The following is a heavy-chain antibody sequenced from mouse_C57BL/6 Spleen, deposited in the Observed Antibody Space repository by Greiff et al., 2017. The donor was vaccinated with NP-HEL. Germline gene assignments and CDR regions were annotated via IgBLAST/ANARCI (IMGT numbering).Heavy chain of an antibody. D-gene: IGHD2-5*01. J-gene: IGHJ1*03. V-gene: IGHV1-7*01. CDR3: ARSDSNYVLYWYFDV. Sequence: QVQLQQSGAELAKPGASVKLSCKASGYTFTSYWMHWVNQRPGQGLEWIGYINPSSGYTKYNQKFKDKATLTADKSSSTAYMQLSSLTYEDSAVYYCARSDSNYVLYWYFDVWGTGTTVTVSS. CDR1: GYTFTSYW. CDR2: INPSSGYT.